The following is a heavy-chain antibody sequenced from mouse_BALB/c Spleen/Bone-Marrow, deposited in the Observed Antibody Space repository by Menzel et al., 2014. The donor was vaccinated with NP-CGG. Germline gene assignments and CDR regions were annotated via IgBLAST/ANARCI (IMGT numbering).Heavy chain of an antibody. D-gene: IGHD4-1*01. CDR1: GFTFSSYY. J-gene: IGHJ2*01. V-gene: IGHV5-6-2*01. Sequence: EVKLMESGGGLVKLGGSLKLSCAASGFTFSSYYMSWVRQTPEKRLELVAAINSNGGSTYYPDTVKGRFTISRDNAKNTLYLQMSSLESEDTALYYCARRGWDGYFDYWGQGTTLTVSS. CDR2: INSNGGST. CDR3: ARRGWDGYFDY.